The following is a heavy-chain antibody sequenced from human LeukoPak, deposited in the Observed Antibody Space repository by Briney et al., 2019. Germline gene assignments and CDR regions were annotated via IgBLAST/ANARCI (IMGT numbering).Heavy chain of an antibody. CDR3: ALLWPGGGYFDY. D-gene: IGHD3-10*01. CDR2: IYHSGST. V-gene: IGHV4-4*02. CDR1: GGSISGSNW. J-gene: IGHJ4*02. Sequence: PSETLSLTCAVSGGSISGSNWWSWVRQPPGKGLEWIGEIYHSGSTNYNPSLKSRVTISVDKSKNQFSLKLSSVTAADTAVYYCALLWPGGGYFDYWGQGTLVTVSP.